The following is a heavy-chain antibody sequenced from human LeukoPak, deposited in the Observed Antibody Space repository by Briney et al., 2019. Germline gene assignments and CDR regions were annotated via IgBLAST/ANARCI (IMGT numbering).Heavy chain of an antibody. CDR1: GFTVSSNY. D-gene: IGHD4-23*01. Sequence: GRSLRLSCAASGFTVSSNYLTWVRQAPGKGLEWVSSTHSDGRTYYADSVKGRFTISRDDARKSLYLQMSSLRLEDTAFYYCVKDISYGGNPAFEFWGQGTLVTVSS. CDR2: THSDGRT. J-gene: IGHJ4*02. V-gene: IGHV3-53*01. CDR3: VKDISYGGNPAFEF.